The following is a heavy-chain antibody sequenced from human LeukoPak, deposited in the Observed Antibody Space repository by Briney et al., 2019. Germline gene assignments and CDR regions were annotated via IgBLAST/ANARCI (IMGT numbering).Heavy chain of an antibody. CDR1: GFSLSSYD. J-gene: IGHJ4*02. Sequence: GGSLRLSCVASGFSLSSYDMKWVRQTPGRGLEWISYITPSGSTVYYADPVKGRFTISRDNAKNSLSLQMNSLRAEDTAVYYCARAGFTFSDYFGSFFDYWGQGTLVTVSS. CDR3: ARAGFTFSDYFGSFFDY. D-gene: IGHD3-10*01. CDR2: ITPSGSTV. V-gene: IGHV3-48*03.